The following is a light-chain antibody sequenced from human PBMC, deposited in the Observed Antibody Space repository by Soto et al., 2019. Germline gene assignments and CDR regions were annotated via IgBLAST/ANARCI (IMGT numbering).Light chain of an antibody. CDR2: GAS. CDR1: QTVSSAY. CDR3: QQYGSSPWYS. J-gene: IGKJ2*01. V-gene: IGKV3-20*01. Sequence: DIVLTQSPGTLSLSPGERATLSCRTIQTVSSAYLAWYKQKPGQAPRLLIYGASSRATGMPDRFSGSGSGTDFTLTINRLEPEDSAVYYCQQYGSSPWYSFGQGTKREIK.